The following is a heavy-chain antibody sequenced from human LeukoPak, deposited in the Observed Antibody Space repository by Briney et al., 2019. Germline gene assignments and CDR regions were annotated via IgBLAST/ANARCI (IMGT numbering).Heavy chain of an antibody. J-gene: IGHJ4*02. D-gene: IGHD3-3*01. V-gene: IGHV1-18*01. CDR2: ISAYNGNT. CDR3: ARDPITIFGVVTYGGGFDY. Sequence: GASVEVSCKASGYTFTSYGISWVRQAPGQGLEWMGWISAYNGNTNYAQKLQGRVTMTTDTSTSTAYMELRSLRSDDTAVYYCARDPITIFGVVTYGGGFDYWGQGTLVTVSS. CDR1: GYTFTSYG.